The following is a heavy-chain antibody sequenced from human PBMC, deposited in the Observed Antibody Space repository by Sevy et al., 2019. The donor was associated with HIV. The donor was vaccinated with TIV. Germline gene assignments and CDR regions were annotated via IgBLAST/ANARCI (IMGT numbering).Heavy chain of an antibody. Sequence: ASVKVSCKASGDTFSSYGITWVRQAPGQGLEWMAWISAYIGNTNYAQKLQGRVIMTKDTSTKTVYMELRSLRSDDTAVYYCASGDLRGYGMDVWGQGTTVTVSS. J-gene: IGHJ6*02. CDR3: ASGDLRGYGMDV. D-gene: IGHD3-10*01. CDR2: ISAYIGNT. V-gene: IGHV1-18*04. CDR1: GDTFSSYG.